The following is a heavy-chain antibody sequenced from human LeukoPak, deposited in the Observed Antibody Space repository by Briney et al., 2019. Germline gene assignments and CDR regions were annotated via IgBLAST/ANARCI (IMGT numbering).Heavy chain of an antibody. CDR3: AIDNFWSGIGAYYYYYMDV. CDR2: IYYVGTT. Sequence: SETLSLTCTVSGGSISSSNYYWGWIRQPPGQGLEWIGSIYYVGTTYYNPSLKSRVTISVDTSKNQFSLKLSSVTAADTAVYYCAIDNFWSGIGAYYYYYMDVWGKGTTVTISS. D-gene: IGHD3-3*01. J-gene: IGHJ6*03. CDR1: GGSISSSNYY. V-gene: IGHV4-39*07.